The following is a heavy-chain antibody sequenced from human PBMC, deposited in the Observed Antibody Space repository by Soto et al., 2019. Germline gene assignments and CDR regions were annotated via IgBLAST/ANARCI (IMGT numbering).Heavy chain of an antibody. Sequence: PSETRSLTCTVSGGSISSYYWSWIRQPPGKGLEWIGYIYYSGSTNYNPSLKSRVTISVDTSKNQFSLKLSSVTAADTAVYYCARGGIYVDYWGQGTLVTVSS. V-gene: IGHV4-59*01. CDR2: IYYSGST. D-gene: IGHD3-16*01. J-gene: IGHJ4*02. CDR3: ARGGIYVDY. CDR1: GGSISSYY.